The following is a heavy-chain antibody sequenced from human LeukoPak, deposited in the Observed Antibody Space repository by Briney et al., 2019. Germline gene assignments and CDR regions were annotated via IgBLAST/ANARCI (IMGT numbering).Heavy chain of an antibody. Sequence: KPSETLSLTCTVSGGSISSSGYYWVWIRQPPGKGLEWIGSIYYTGTTYYSLSLKSRVTISTDTSKNQFSLKLNSVTAADTAVYYCARQRNCCWYEDYWGQGTLVTVSS. D-gene: IGHD1-20*01. J-gene: IGHJ4*02. V-gene: IGHV4-39*07. CDR2: IYYTGTT. CDR1: GGSISSSGYY. CDR3: ARQRNCCWYEDY.